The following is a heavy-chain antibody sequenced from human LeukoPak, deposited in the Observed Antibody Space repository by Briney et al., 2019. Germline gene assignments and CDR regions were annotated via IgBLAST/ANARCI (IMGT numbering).Heavy chain of an antibody. CDR1: GGSISSYY. D-gene: IGHD3-22*01. J-gene: IGHJ4*02. CDR3: ARGYYDSSGYYGIPSLDY. CDR2: IDYSGST. V-gene: IGHV4-59*08. Sequence: SETLSLTCSVSGGSISSYYWSWIRLPPGKGLEWIGYIDYSGSTNYNPSLKSRVTISLDTSKNQFSLKLSSVTAADTAVYYCARGYYDSSGYYGIPSLDYWGQGTLVTVSS.